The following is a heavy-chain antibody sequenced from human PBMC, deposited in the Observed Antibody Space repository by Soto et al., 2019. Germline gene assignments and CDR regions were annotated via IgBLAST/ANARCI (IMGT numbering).Heavy chain of an antibody. V-gene: IGHV4-31*02. CDR1: GGSISSGDYY. D-gene: IGHD6-13*01. CDR3: AREGRIAAAGMFDY. CDR2: IYYSGST. J-gene: IGHJ4*02. Sequence: SETLSLTCTVSGGSISSGDYYWSWIRQVPGKGLEWIGYIYYSGSTYYNPSLKSRVAMSVDTSKNQFSLKLRSVTAADTAIYYCAREGRIAAAGMFDYWGQGTLVTVSS.